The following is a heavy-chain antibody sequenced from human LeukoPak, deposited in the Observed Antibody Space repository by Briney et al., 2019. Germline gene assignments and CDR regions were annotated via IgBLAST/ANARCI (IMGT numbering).Heavy chain of an antibody. Sequence: GGSLRLSCAACGFTFSSCSMNWVRQAPAKGLEWVSSISSSSSYIYYADSVKGRFTISRDNAKNSLYLQMNSLRAEDTAVYYCARSHSIAAAGVYWGQGTLVTVSS. V-gene: IGHV3-21*01. CDR3: ARSHSIAAAGVY. J-gene: IGHJ4*02. CDR1: GFTFSSCS. CDR2: ISSSSSYI. D-gene: IGHD6-13*01.